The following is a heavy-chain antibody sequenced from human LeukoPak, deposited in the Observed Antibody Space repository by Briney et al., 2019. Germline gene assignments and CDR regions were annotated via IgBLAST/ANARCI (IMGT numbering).Heavy chain of an antibody. CDR2: IVEDGSQK. Sequence: GGFLRLSCAASGFTFSSCWMTWVRQAPGKGLEWVASIVEDGSQKYYVDSVKGRFTISRDNAKNSLYLQMNSLEAEDTAVYYCARDVIGGDTLDSWGQGTLVTVSS. D-gene: IGHD2-21*02. CDR1: GFTFSSCW. V-gene: IGHV3-7*01. CDR3: ARDVIGGDTLDS. J-gene: IGHJ4*02.